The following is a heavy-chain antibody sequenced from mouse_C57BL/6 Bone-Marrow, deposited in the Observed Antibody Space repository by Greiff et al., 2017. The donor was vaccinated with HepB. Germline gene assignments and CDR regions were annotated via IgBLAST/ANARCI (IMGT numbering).Heavy chain of an antibody. CDR2: SRNKANDYTT. J-gene: IGHJ4*01. CDR3: ARDATYYAMDY. CDR1: GFTFSDFY. Sequence: EVKLVESGGGLVQSGRSLRLSCATSGFTFSDFYMEWVRQAPGKGLEWIAVSRNKANDYTTEYSASGKGRFIVSRDTSQSILYLQMNALRAEDTAIYYCARDATYYAMDYWGQGTSVTVSS. V-gene: IGHV7-1*01.